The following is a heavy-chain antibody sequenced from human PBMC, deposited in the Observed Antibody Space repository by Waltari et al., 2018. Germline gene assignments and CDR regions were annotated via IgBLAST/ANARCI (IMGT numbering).Heavy chain of an antibody. CDR2: IYQSGRT. CDR1: GGSISSGGYP. V-gene: IGHV4-30-2*01. J-gene: IGHJ6*02. CDR3: SRAGTLTLMDV. D-gene: IGHD3-10*01. Sequence: QLQLQESGSGLVKPSQTLSLTCAVSGGSISSGGYPWSGIRQPPGKGLEWIGYIYQSGRTYYNTSLKGGVTITVGRSKNQFSRKLSSVTAADTAVYDWSRAGTLTLMDVWGQGTTVTVAS.